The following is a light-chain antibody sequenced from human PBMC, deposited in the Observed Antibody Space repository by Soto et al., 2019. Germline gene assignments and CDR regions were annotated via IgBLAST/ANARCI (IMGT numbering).Light chain of an antibody. V-gene: IGKV3-20*01. CDR3: QKYGSSPIT. CDR1: QSVSSSN. CDR2: GAS. Sequence: IVVTQCPNHITLSSGEMATPSGRGSQSVSSSNFAWYQQKPAQAPRLLIYGASRRAPGIPERFSGSGSGTDFTLTISRLEPEDFAVYYCQKYGSSPITCGQGKRREIK. J-gene: IGKJ5*01.